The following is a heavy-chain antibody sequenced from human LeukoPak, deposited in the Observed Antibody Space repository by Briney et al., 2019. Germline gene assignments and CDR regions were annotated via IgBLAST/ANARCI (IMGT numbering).Heavy chain of an antibody. CDR1: GYTFTSYY. CDR2: INPSGGST. J-gene: IGHJ4*02. D-gene: IGHD3-22*01. CDR3: AKDSTPGYYDSSGYPFDY. Sequence: ASVKVSCKASGYTFTSYYMHWVRQAPGQGLEWMGIINPSGGSTSYAQKFQGRVTMTRDTSTSTVYMELSSLRAEDTAVYYCAKDSTPGYYDSSGYPFDYWGQGTLVTVSS. V-gene: IGHV1-46*01.